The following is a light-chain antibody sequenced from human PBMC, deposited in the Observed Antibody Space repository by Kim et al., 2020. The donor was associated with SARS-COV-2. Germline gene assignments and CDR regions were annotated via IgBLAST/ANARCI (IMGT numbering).Light chain of an antibody. CDR2: EVS. CDR3: CSYAGSSTYV. CDR1: SSDVGSYNL. J-gene: IGLJ1*01. Sequence: GPSITISCTGTSSDVGSYNLVAWYQQHPGKAPKLMIYEVSKRPSGVSNRFSGSKSGNTASLTISGLQAEDEADYYCCSYAGSSTYVFGTGTQLTVL. V-gene: IGLV2-23*02.